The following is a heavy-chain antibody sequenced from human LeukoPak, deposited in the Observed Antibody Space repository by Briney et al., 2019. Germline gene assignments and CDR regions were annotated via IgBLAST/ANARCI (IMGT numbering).Heavy chain of an antibody. CDR3: ARGFMVRGVPTTCYYYYMDV. J-gene: IGHJ6*03. CDR2: IYYSGST. CDR1: GGSISSYY. V-gene: IGHV4-39*07. Sequence: PSETLSLTCTVSGGSISSYYWSWIRQPPGKGLEWIGSIYYSGSTYYNPSLKSRVTMSVDTSKNQFSLKLSSVTAADTAVYYCARGFMVRGVPTTCYYYYMDVWGKGTTVTISS. D-gene: IGHD3-10*01.